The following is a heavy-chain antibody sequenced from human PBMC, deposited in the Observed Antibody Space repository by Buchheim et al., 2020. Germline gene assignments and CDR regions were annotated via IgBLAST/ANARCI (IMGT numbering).Heavy chain of an antibody. V-gene: IGHV4-39*07. CDR3: ARDSGGVYCSGGSCYKSNNWFDP. J-gene: IGHJ5*02. CDR1: GGSISSSSYY. D-gene: IGHD2-15*01. Sequence: QLQLQESGPGLVKPSETLSLTCTVSGGSISSSSYYWGWIRQPPGKGLEWIGSIYYSGSTYYNPSLKSRVTISVDTSKNQFSLKLSSVTAADTVVYYCARDSGGVYCSGGSCYKSNNWFDPWGQGPL. CDR2: IYYSGST.